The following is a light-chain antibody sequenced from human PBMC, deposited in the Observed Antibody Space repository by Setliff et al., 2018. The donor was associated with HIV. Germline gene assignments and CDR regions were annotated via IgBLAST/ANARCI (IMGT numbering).Light chain of an antibody. CDR3: TSYTTNTARV. CDR2: EAS. Sequence: QSALTQPAAVSGSPGQSITISCTGGSSDVGRYKYVSWYQQHPGKAPKVMIYEASNRPSGVSNRFSGSKSGNTASLTISGLQAEDEADYFCTSYTTNTARVFGTGTKVTVL. V-gene: IGLV2-14*01. CDR1: SSDVGRYKY. J-gene: IGLJ1*01.